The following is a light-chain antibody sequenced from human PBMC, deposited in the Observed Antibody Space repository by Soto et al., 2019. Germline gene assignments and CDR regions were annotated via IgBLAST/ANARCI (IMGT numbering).Light chain of an antibody. CDR1: QSVNRN. Sequence: EKVMTQSPAALSVSPGERATLSCRASQSVNRNLAWYQQKAGQAPRLLLYGASTRATGIPARFSGSASGTEFTLTISSLQSEDSAVYYCQQYNDWPLTFGGGTKVEIK. CDR2: GAS. J-gene: IGKJ4*01. V-gene: IGKV3-15*01. CDR3: QQYNDWPLT.